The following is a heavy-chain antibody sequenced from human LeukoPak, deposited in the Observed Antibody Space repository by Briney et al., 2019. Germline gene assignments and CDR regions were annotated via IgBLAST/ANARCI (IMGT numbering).Heavy chain of an antibody. CDR3: ARDDYCSSTSCYSRKGNWFDP. V-gene: IGHV1-69*04. CDR1: GGTFSSYT. D-gene: IGHD2-2*02. Sequence: SVKVSCKASGGTFSSYTISWVRQAPGQGLEWTGRIIPILGIANYAQKFQGRVTITADKSTSTAYMELSSLRSEDTAVYYCARDDYCSSTSCYSRKGNWFDPWGQGTLVTVSS. CDR2: IIPILGIA. J-gene: IGHJ5*02.